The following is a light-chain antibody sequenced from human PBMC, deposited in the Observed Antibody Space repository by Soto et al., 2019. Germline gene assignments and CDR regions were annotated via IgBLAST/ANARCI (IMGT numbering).Light chain of an antibody. J-gene: IGKJ3*01. CDR2: DAS. Sequence: DIQMTQSPSSLSASVGDSVTITCRASQGITSYLAWYQQKPGKAPNLLIYDASRLQSGVPSRFSGSGSGTEFTLTVSSLQPDDFATYYCQHRVFGPGTKVDIK. CDR1: QGITSY. CDR3: QHRV. V-gene: IGKV1-9*01.